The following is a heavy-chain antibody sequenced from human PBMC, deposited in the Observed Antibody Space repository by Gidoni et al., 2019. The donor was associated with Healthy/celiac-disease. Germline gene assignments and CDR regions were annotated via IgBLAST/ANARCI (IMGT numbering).Heavy chain of an antibody. J-gene: IGHJ4*02. V-gene: IGHV3-21*01. D-gene: IGHD3-10*01. CDR2: ISSSSRYI. Sequence: EVQLVESGGGLVKPGGSLSLACAASGFPFSSYSMNWVGQAPGKGREWGSSISSSSRYIYYADSVKGRCTISRDKAKNSLYRQMNSLRAEDTAVYYCARDGGPGHYYGSGSYGGDFDYWGQGTLVTVSS. CDR1: GFPFSSYS. CDR3: ARDGGPGHYYGSGSYGGDFDY.